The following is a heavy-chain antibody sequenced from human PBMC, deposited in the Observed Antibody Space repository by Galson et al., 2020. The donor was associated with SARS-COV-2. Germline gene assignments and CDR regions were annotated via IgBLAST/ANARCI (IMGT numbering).Heavy chain of an antibody. D-gene: IGHD6-19*01. Sequence: GGSLRLSCETSGFSFTNYGIHWVRQAPGQGLERVAAFSFRGNNRTYGDSVRGRFTISGDSSKDTVYPQMSSVRPEDTAVYYCAKVRSWLEYFESWGQGTLVTVSS. J-gene: IGHJ4*02. CDR2: FSFRGNNR. V-gene: IGHV3-30*18. CDR1: GFSFTNYG. CDR3: AKVRSWLEYFES.